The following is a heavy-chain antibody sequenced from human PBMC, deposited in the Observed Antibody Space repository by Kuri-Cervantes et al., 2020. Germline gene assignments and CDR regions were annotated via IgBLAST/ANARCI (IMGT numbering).Heavy chain of an antibody. CDR1: GFTFSSHD. CDR3: ASLRYGSGSYYSDY. J-gene: IGHJ4*02. D-gene: IGHD3-10*01. V-gene: IGHV3-13*01. CDR2: IGTAGDT. Sequence: GGSLRLSCAASGFTFSSHDMHWVRQATGRGLEWVSAIGTAGDTYYPGSVKGRFTISRENAKNTLYLQMSSLRAEDTAVYYCASLRYGSGSYYSDYWGQGTLVTVSS.